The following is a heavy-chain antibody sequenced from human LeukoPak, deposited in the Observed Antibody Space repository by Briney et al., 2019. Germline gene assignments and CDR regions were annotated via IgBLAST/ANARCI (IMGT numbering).Heavy chain of an antibody. V-gene: IGHV3-23*01. CDR1: GFTFSSYA. CDR3: AKHGEAYADSKTDY. CDR2: VSSSGGST. J-gene: IGHJ4*02. Sequence: GGSLRLSCAASGFTFSSYAMRWVRQPPGKGLDWVSAVSSSGGSTYYADSVKGRFTISRDNSKNTLYLQMNSLRADDTAVYYCAKHGEAYADSKTDYWGQGTLVTVSS. D-gene: IGHD3-10*01.